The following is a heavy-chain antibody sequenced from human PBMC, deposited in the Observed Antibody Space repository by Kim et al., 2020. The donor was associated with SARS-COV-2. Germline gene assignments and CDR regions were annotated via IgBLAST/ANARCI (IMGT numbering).Heavy chain of an antibody. CDR3: ARGGELLRELYYFDY. Sequence: SETLSLTCTVSGGSISSYYWSWIRQPPGKGLEWIGYIYYSGSTNYNPSLKSRVTISVDTSKNQFSLKLSSVTAADTAVYYCARGGELLRELYYFDYWGQGTLVTVSS. CDR1: GGSISSYY. CDR2: IYYSGST. J-gene: IGHJ4*02. D-gene: IGHD1-26*01. V-gene: IGHV4-59*01.